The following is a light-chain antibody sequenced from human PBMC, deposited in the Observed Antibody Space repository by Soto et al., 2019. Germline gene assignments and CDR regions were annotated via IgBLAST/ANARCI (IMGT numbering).Light chain of an antibody. Sequence: IVMTQSPATLSVSPGEGVTLSCRASQNVGTNLAWYQQRSGQAPRLLIYGASTRATGVPASFSGSGSGTEFTLTIKSLQSEDFAVYFCQQYNNWGLAFGGGTKVEI. CDR2: GAS. V-gene: IGKV3D-15*01. J-gene: IGKJ4*01. CDR1: QNVGTN. CDR3: QQYNNWGLA.